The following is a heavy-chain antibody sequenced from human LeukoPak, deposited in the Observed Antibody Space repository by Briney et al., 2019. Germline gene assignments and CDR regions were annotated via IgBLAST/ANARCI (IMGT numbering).Heavy chain of an antibody. J-gene: IGHJ4*02. V-gene: IGHV4-4*07. CDR3: ARVGRGDHTWGSYYCDH. D-gene: IGHD3-16*01. CDR2: IYSSGST. CDR1: GGSINSYY. Sequence: PSETLSLTCTVSGGSINSYYWSWIRQPAGKGLEWIGRIYSSGSTNYNPSLKSRVTMSVDTSKKQFSLKLNSVTAADTAVYYCARVGRGDHTWGSYYCDHWGQGTLVSVSS.